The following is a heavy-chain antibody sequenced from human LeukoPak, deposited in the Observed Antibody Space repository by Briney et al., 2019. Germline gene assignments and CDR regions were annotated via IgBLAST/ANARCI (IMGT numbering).Heavy chain of an antibody. D-gene: IGHD4-17*01. CDR3: AKDFGGYYGDYIDY. J-gene: IGHJ4*02. CDR2: ISGSGGST. V-gene: IGHV3-23*01. Sequence: GGSLRLSCAASGFTFSSYAMSWVRQAPGKGLEWVSAISGSGGSTYYADSVKGRFTISRDNSKNTLYLQMNSPRAEDTAVYYCAKDFGGYYGDYIDYWGQGTLVTVSS. CDR1: GFTFSSYA.